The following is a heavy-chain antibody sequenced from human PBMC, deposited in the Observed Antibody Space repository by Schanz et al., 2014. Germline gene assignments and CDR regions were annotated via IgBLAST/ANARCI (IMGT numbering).Heavy chain of an antibody. J-gene: IGHJ6*02. CDR3: AKGMGYCSGGTCYDYYYYGLDV. Sequence: QEQLVESGGGVVQPGGSLRLSCAASGFIFSNYGMHWVRQAPGKGLEWVAVIWSDGSGKYYADSVKGRFTISRDSPKNTLYLQMNSLRAEDTAVFYCAKGMGYCSGGTCYDYYYYGLDVWGQGTTVTVSS. V-gene: IGHV3-33*06. D-gene: IGHD2-15*01. CDR1: GFIFSNYG. CDR2: IWSDGSGK.